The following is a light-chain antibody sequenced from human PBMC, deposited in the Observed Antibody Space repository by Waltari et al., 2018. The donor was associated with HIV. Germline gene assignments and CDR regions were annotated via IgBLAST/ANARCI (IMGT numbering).Light chain of an antibody. Sequence: QSVLPQPPSASGTPGQRVTIPCSGSSSNLGSNYGYWYQQLPGTAPKLLIYRNNQRPSGVPDRFSGSKSGTSASLAISGLRSEDEADYYCAAWDDSLSGYVFGTGTKVTVL. CDR2: RNN. V-gene: IGLV1-47*01. CDR3: AAWDDSLSGYV. CDR1: SSNLGSNY. J-gene: IGLJ1*01.